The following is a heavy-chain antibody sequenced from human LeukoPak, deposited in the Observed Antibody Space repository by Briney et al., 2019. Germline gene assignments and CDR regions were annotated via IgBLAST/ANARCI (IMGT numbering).Heavy chain of an antibody. CDR2: ISYDGSNK. CDR3: AREPRADSYYYMDV. J-gene: IGHJ6*03. CDR1: GFTFSSYA. V-gene: IGHV3-30-3*01. Sequence: PGGSLRLSCAASGFTFSSYAMHWVRQAPGKGLEWVAVISYDGSNKYYADSVKGRFTISRDNSKNTLYLQMNSLRAEDTAVYYCAREPRADSYYYMDVWGKGTTVTVSS.